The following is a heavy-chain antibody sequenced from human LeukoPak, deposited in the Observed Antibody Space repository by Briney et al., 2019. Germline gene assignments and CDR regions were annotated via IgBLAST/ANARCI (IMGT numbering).Heavy chain of an antibody. J-gene: IGHJ4*02. CDR3: ASRTTTRGGYFAY. V-gene: IGHV4-4*09. CDR1: GGSISSYY. CDR2: IYTSGST. D-gene: IGHD1-26*01. Sequence: SETLSLTCTVSGGSISSYYWSWIRQPPGKGLEWIGYIYTSGSTNYNPSLKSRVTISVDTSKNQFSLKLSSVTAADTAVYYCASRTTTRGGYFAYGAQGPLATVS.